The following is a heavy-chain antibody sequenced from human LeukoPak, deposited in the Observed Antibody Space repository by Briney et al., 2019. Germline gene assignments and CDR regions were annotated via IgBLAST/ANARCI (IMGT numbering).Heavy chain of an antibody. Sequence: ASVKVSCKASGYTFTGYYMHWVRQAPGQGLEWMGWINPNSGGTNYAQKFQGRVTMTRDTSISTAYMELSRLRSDDTAVYYCAREDIVVVVAATWFDPWGQGTLVTVSS. CDR1: GYTFTGYY. D-gene: IGHD2-15*01. V-gene: IGHV1-2*02. CDR2: INPNSGGT. J-gene: IGHJ5*02. CDR3: AREDIVVVVAATWFDP.